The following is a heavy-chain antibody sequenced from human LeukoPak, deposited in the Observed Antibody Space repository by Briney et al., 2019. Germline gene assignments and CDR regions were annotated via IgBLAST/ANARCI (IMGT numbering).Heavy chain of an antibody. D-gene: IGHD4-17*01. CDR3: VKDRYCDEEGGFDY. V-gene: IGHV3-30*18. Sequence: HPGGTLRLSCAASGVTFSSYALSWVRQAPGKGLEWVAVITYDGSNKYYADSVKGRFTTSRDNSKNTLYLQMNSLGAEATAVYYFVKDRYCDEEGGFDYWGQGTLVTVSS. CDR2: ITYDGSNK. J-gene: IGHJ4*02. CDR1: GVTFSSYA.